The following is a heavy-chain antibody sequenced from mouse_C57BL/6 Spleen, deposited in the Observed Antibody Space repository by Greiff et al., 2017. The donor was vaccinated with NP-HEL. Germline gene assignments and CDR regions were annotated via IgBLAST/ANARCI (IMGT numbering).Heavy chain of an antibody. CDR3: AKAGTGAWFAY. CDR2: IYPGSGNT. Sequence: QVQLQQSGPELVKPGASVKISCKASGYSFTSYYIHWVKQRPGQGLEWIGWIYPGSGNTKYNEKFKGKATLTADTSSSTAYMQLSSLTSEDSAVYYCAKAGTGAWFAYWGQGTLVTVSA. CDR1: GYSFTSYY. J-gene: IGHJ3*01. V-gene: IGHV1-66*01. D-gene: IGHD4-1*01.